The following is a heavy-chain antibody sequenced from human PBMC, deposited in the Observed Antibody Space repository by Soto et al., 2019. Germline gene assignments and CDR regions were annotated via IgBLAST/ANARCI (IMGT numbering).Heavy chain of an antibody. J-gene: IGHJ4*02. CDR2: IYYSGIT. D-gene: IGHD2-8*02. V-gene: IGHV4-59*01. Sequence: SLTCTVSGGSISSYYWSWIRQPPGKGLEWIGYIYYSGITDYNPSLKSRVTISVDTSKSQFSLKLSSVTAADTAVYYCARGGGVYYFDHWGQVTLVTVS. CDR1: GGSISSYY. CDR3: ARGGGVYYFDH.